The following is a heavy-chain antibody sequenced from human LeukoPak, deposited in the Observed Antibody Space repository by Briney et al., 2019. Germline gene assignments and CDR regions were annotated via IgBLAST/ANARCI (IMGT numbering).Heavy chain of an antibody. CDR3: AKDLSPESNRLSPFDY. CDR1: GLTFSSHA. Sequence: GGSLRLSCAASGLTFSSHAMSWVRQAPGKGLEWVSTITGSGGTTKYADSVKGRFTISRDDSKNTLDLQMNSLRAEDTAIFYCAKDLSPESNRLSPFDYWGQGTLVTVSS. V-gene: IGHV3-23*01. CDR2: ITGSGGTT. D-gene: IGHD3-16*02. J-gene: IGHJ4*02.